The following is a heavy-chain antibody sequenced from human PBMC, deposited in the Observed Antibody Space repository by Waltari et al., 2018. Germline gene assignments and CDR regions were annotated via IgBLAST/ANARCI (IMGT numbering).Heavy chain of an antibody. CDR1: GFPLSTFW. V-gene: IGHV3-74*01. J-gene: IGHJ4*02. CDR3: VLYSSEFLGDC. Sequence: EVQLVESGGGLVQPGGSPRLSVAASGFPLSTFWMHWVRRAPGKGLVSVSHINTDGSITNYADSVKGRFTISRDNAKNTLSLQMNSLRAEDTAVYYCVLYSSEFLGDCWGQGTLVTVSS. CDR2: INTDGSIT. D-gene: IGHD6-25*01.